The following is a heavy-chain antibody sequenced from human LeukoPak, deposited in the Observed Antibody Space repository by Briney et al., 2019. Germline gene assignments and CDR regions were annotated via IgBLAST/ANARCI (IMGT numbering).Heavy chain of an antibody. CDR1: GFTFSNVW. CDR2: IKSITDGGTT. Sequence: KTGGSLRLSCAASGFTFSNVWMSWVRQAPGKGLEWVGRIKSITDGGTTDYAAPVKGRFSISRDDSKNTLYLQMNSLKTEDTGVYFCTTDRWGQGTLVTVSS. CDR3: TTDR. V-gene: IGHV3-15*01. J-gene: IGHJ4*02.